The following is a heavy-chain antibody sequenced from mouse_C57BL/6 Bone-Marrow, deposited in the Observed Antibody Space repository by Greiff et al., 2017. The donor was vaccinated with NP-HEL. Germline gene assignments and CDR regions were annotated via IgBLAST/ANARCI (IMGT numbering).Heavy chain of an antibody. D-gene: IGHD1-1*01. CDR2: IYPGNSDT. CDR1: GYTFTSYW. J-gene: IGHJ2*01. V-gene: IGHV1-5*01. Sequence: EVQLQQSGTVLARPGASVKMSCKTSGYTFTSYWMHWVKQRPRQGLEWIGAIYPGNSDTSYNQKFKGKAKLTAVTSASTAYMELSSLTNEDSAVYYCTRTRITTVVAKDYWGQGTTLTVSS. CDR3: TRTRITTVVAKDY.